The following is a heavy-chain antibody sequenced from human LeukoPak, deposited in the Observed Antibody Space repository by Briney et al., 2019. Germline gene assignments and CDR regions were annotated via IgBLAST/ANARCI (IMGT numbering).Heavy chain of an antibody. CDR1: GFTFNNYN. CDR3: AKVGSGSYYRYYYYYMDV. Sequence: GGSLRLSCATSGFTFNNYNMNWVRQAPGRALEWVSSITSSGTYIFYADSVKGRFTISRDNAKNSLYLQMNSLGPEDTAVYYCAKVGSGSYYRYYYYYMDVWGKGTTVTVSS. V-gene: IGHV3-21*01. D-gene: IGHD3-10*01. CDR2: ITSSGTYI. J-gene: IGHJ6*03.